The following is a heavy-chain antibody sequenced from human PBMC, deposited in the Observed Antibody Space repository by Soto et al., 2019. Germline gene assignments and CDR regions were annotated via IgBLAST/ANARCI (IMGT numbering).Heavy chain of an antibody. D-gene: IGHD2-2*01. J-gene: IGHJ3*01. CDR1: GFTFTNYW. CDR2: INSDGSST. Sequence: GGSLRLSCAASGFTFTNYWMPWVRQAPGKGLVWVSRINSDGSSTSHADSVKGRFTISRDNAKNTLYLQMSSLRAEDTAGYYCARPQYLPYDVVEFWGRGTVVTVSS. CDR3: ARPQYLPYDVVEF. V-gene: IGHV3-74*01.